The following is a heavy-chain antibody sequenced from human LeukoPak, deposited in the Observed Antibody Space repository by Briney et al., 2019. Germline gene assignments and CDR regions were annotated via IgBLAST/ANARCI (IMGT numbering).Heavy chain of an antibody. CDR3: AKNRYSGPFYFDF. CDR1: GFTVSSNY. J-gene: IGHJ4*02. V-gene: IGHV3-23*01. CDR2: ISGSGGNT. D-gene: IGHD4-11*01. Sequence: GGSLRLSCAASGFTVSSNYMSWVRQAPGKGLEWVSAISGSGGNTYYADSVKGRFTISRDNSKNTLYLQMNSLRAEDTAVYYCAKNRYSGPFYFDFWGQGTLVTVSS.